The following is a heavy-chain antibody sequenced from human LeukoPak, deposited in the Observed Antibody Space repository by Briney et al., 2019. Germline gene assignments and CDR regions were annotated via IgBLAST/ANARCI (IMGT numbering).Heavy chain of an antibody. V-gene: IGHV4-4*02. CDR3: ARVKLDYYGSGSYGYYYYYMDV. CDR1: GGSISSSNW. D-gene: IGHD3-10*01. Sequence: SETLSLTCAVSGGSISSSNWWSWVRQPPGKGLEWIGEIYHSGSTNYNPSLKSRVTISVDKSKNQFSLKLSSVTAADTAVYYCARVKLDYYGSGSYGYYYYYMDVWGKGTTVTVSS. CDR2: IYHSGST. J-gene: IGHJ6*03.